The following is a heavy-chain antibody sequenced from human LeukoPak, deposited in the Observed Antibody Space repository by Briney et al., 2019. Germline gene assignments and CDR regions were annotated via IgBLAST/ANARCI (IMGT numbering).Heavy chain of an antibody. CDR1: GYTFTSYG. CDR2: ISAYNGNT. CDR3: ASTGDYYDSSGYYDDWFDP. V-gene: IGHV1-18*01. D-gene: IGHD3-22*01. J-gene: IGHJ5*02. Sequence: ASVKVSCKASGYTFTSYGISWVRQAPGQGLEWMGWISAYNGNTNYVQKLQGRVTMTTDTSTSTAYMELRSLRSDDTAVYYCASTGDYYDSSGYYDDWFDPWGQGTLVTVSS.